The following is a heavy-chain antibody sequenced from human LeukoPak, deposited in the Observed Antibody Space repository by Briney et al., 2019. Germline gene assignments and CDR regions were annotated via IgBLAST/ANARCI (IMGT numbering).Heavy chain of an antibody. CDR1: GITLSNYG. V-gene: IGHV3-23*01. Sequence: PGGSLRLSCAVSGITLSNYGMAWVRQAPGKGLEWDASLSASGGGTSYADSVRGRFSISRDNAKNTLYLQMNSLRAEDTAVYFCAKRGVVIRVILVGFHKEAYYFDSWGQGVLVTVSS. J-gene: IGHJ4*02. CDR3: AKRGVVIRVILVGFHKEAYYFDS. D-gene: IGHD3-22*01. CDR2: LSASGGGT.